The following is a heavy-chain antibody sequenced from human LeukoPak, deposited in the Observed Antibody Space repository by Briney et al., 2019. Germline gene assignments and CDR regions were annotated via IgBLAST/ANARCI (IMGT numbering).Heavy chain of an antibody. D-gene: IGHD4-11*01. Sequence: GGSLRLSCAASGFTFSTYSMNWVRQAPGKGLEWVSSSDSSSSYIYYADSVKGRFTISRDNAKNTLYLQMHSLRAEDTAVYYCARELVTTQGGTFDYWGQGTLVTVSS. J-gene: IGHJ4*02. V-gene: IGHV3-21*01. CDR2: SDSSSSYI. CDR3: ARELVTTQGGTFDY. CDR1: GFTFSTYS.